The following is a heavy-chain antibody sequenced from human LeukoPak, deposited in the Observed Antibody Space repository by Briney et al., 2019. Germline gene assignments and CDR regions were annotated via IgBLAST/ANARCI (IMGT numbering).Heavy chain of an antibody. V-gene: IGHV4-4*02. J-gene: IGHJ3*02. CDR2: IYHSGST. CDR1: GGSISSSNW. CDR3: ARDLSNYYDSSGLPNAFDI. Sequence: SETLSLTCAVSGGSISSSNWWSWVRQPLGKGLEWIGEIYHSGSTNYNPSLKSRVTISVDKSKNQFSLKLSSVTAADTAVYYCARDLSNYYDSSGLPNAFDIWGQGTMVTVSS. D-gene: IGHD3-22*01.